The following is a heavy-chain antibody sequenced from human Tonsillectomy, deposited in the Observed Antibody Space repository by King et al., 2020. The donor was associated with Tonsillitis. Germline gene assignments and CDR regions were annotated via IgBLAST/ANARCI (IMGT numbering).Heavy chain of an antibody. CDR2: ISSSGSTI. Sequence: VQLVESGGGLVQPGGSLRLSCAASGFTFSSYEMNWVRQAPGKGLEWVSYISSSGSTIYYADSVMGRFTISRDNAKNSLYLQMNSLRAEDTAVYYCARGSRTVAAAGLGVGYWGQGTLVTVSS. D-gene: IGHD6-13*01. J-gene: IGHJ4*02. CDR3: ARGSRTVAAAGLGVGY. CDR1: GFTFSSYE. V-gene: IGHV3-48*03.